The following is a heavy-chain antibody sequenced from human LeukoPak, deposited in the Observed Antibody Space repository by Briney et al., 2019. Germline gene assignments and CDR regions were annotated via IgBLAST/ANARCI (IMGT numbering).Heavy chain of an antibody. J-gene: IGHJ4*02. V-gene: IGHV3-23*01. CDR1: GFTFSTYA. CDR3: AKGTTGMAPRGYFDD. Sequence: GGSLRLSCAVSGFTFSTYAMNWVRQAPGKGLEWVSVISGSGGSTYYADSVKGRFTISRDNSKNTLYLQMNSLTVEDTAVYYCAKGTTGMAPRGYFDDWGQGTLVTVSS. D-gene: IGHD5-18*01. CDR2: ISGSGGST.